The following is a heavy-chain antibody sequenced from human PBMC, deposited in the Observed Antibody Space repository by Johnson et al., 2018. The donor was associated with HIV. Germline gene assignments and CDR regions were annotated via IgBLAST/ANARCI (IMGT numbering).Heavy chain of an antibody. V-gene: IGHV3-30*04. Sequence: QMLLVESGGGVVRPGGSLRLSCAASGFTFSSYAMHWVRQAPGKGLEWVAVISYDGSNKYYADSVKGRFTISRDNSKNTLYLQMNSLTAEDTAMYYCARETRDDAFDIWGQGTMVTVSS. J-gene: IGHJ3*02. CDR2: ISYDGSNK. CDR3: ARETRDDAFDI. CDR1: GFTFSSYA. D-gene: IGHD2-2*01.